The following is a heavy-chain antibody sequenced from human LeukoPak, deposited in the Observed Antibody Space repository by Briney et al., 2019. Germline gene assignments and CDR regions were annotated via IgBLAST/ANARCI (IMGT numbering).Heavy chain of an antibody. CDR3: VKRGATVRRTYFFDS. Sequence: GGSLRLSCAASGFTFNAFGMHWVRQAPGKGLEWVAFIRYDGNDKYYSGSVEGRFTISRDNPKNTLYLQMNSPRVEDTSFYYCVKRGATVRRTYFFDSWGQGALVTVSS. V-gene: IGHV3-30*02. CDR1: GFTFNAFG. J-gene: IGHJ4*02. D-gene: IGHD1-26*01. CDR2: IRYDGNDK.